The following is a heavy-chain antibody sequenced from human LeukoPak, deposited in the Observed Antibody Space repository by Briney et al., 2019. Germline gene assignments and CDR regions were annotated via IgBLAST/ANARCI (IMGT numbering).Heavy chain of an antibody. Sequence: SETLSLTCAVSGGSISSGGYSWSWIRQPPGKGLEWIGYIYHSGSTNYNPSLKSRVTISVDTSKNQFSLKLSSVTAADTAVYCCAREAWLVLTPRNWFDAWGQGTLVTVSS. J-gene: IGHJ5*02. D-gene: IGHD6-19*01. CDR2: IYHSGST. CDR3: AREAWLVLTPRNWFDA. CDR1: GGSISSGGYS. V-gene: IGHV4-30-2*01.